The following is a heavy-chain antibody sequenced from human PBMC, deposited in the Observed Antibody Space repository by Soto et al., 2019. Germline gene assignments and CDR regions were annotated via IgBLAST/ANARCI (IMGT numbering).Heavy chain of an antibody. CDR3: ARGPLTIAKWFDP. Sequence: GASVKVSCKASGYTFTSYAMHWVRQAPGQRLEWMGWINAGNGNTKYSQKFQARVTITRDTSASTAYMELSSLRSEDTAVYYCARGPLTIAKWFDPWGQGTLVTVSS. V-gene: IGHV1-3*01. CDR1: GYTFTSYA. CDR2: INAGNGNT. J-gene: IGHJ5*02. D-gene: IGHD1-1*01.